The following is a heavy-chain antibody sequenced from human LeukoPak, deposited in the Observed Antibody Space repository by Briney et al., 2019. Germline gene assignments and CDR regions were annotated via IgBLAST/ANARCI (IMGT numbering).Heavy chain of an antibody. V-gene: IGHV3-9*01. Sequence: PGGSLRLSCAASGFTFDDYAMHWVRQAPGKGLEWVSGISWNSGSIGYADSVKGRFTISRDNAKNSLYLQMNSLRAEDTALYYCAKDTHGSGIYWGQGTLVTVSS. D-gene: IGHD3-10*01. CDR3: AKDTHGSGIY. CDR1: GFTFDDYA. CDR2: ISWNSGSI. J-gene: IGHJ4*02.